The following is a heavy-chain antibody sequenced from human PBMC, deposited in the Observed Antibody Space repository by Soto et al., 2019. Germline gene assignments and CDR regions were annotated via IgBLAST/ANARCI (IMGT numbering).Heavy chain of an antibody. Sequence: PGGSLRLSCAASGFTFSNAWMNWVRQAPGKGLEWVGRIKSKTDGGTTDYAAPVKGRFTISRDDSKNTLYLQMNSLKTEDTAVYYCTTASRIAVAGPQLYYYGMDVWGQGTTVTVSS. J-gene: IGHJ6*02. CDR2: IKSKTDGGTT. CDR3: TTASRIAVAGPQLYYYGMDV. D-gene: IGHD6-19*01. CDR1: GFTFSNAW. V-gene: IGHV3-15*07.